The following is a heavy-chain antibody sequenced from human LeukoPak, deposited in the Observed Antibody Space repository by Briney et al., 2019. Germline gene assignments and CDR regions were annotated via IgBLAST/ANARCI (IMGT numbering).Heavy chain of an antibody. J-gene: IGHJ4*02. CDR2: ISSNGGST. V-gene: IGHV3-64*01. CDR1: GFTFSSYA. Sequence: PGGSLRLSCAASGFTFSSYAMHWVRQAPGKGLEYVSAISSNGGSTYYTNSVKGRFTISRDNSKNTLYLQMGSLRAEDMAVYYCASSLPSSNWGQGTLVTVSS. D-gene: IGHD6-13*01. CDR3: ASSLPSSN.